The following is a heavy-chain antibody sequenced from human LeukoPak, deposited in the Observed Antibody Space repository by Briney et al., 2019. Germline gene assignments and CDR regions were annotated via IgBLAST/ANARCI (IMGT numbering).Heavy chain of an antibody. Sequence: SETLSLTCTVSGGFSSPYFWSWIRQPPGKALKWIGYVSYGGTTHYDPSLRSRVTMSVDTSKKQFSLKLTSVTAADTAVYYCARHGYSFVSSYYFDSWGQGILVTVSS. D-gene: IGHD5-18*01. V-gene: IGHV4-59*08. CDR2: VSYGGTT. CDR1: GGFSSPYF. CDR3: ARHGYSFVSSYYFDS. J-gene: IGHJ4*02.